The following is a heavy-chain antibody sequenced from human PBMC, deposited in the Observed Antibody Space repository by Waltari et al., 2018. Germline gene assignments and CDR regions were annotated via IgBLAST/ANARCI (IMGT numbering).Heavy chain of an antibody. J-gene: IGHJ4*02. CDR1: GGTFSSYA. V-gene: IGHV1-69*14. Sequence: QVQLVQSGAEVNKPGSSVKVSCKASGGTFSSYAISWVRQAPGQGLEWMGGIIPIFGTENYAQKFQGRVTITADKATSTAYMELSSLRAEDTAVYYCARGKGGVIAVAGTFDYWGQGTLVTVSS. CDR2: IIPIFGTE. CDR3: ARGKGGVIAVAGTFDY. D-gene: IGHD6-19*01.